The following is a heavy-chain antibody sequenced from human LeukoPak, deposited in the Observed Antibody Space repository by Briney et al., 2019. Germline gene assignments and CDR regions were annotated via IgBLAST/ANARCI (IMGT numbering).Heavy chain of an antibody. D-gene: IGHD6-19*01. CDR2: ISWNSGSI. Sequence: GGSLRLSCAASGFTLSSNYMSWVRQAPGKGLEWVSGISWNSGSIGYADSVKGRFTISRDNAKNSLYLQMNSLRAEDMALYYCAKSRGAVAGQFDYWGQGTLVTVSS. CDR3: AKSRGAVAGQFDY. J-gene: IGHJ4*02. V-gene: IGHV3-9*03. CDR1: GFTLSSNY.